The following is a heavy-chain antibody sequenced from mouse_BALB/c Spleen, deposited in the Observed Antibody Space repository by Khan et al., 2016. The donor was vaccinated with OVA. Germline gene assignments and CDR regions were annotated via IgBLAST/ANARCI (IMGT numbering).Heavy chain of an antibody. CDR3: ARDGNWYFDV. Sequence: EVQLQEPGPGLVKPSQSLALTCTVSGSSIPSDYAWNWIRQFPGSKLEWMGYIRNSGNTSYNPSLKSRITITRDTSKNQFFLQLNSVTTEDTATYYCARDGNWYFDVWGAGTTVTVSS. CDR1: GSSIPSDYA. J-gene: IGHJ1*01. CDR2: IRNSGNT. V-gene: IGHV3-2*02. D-gene: IGHD2-1*01.